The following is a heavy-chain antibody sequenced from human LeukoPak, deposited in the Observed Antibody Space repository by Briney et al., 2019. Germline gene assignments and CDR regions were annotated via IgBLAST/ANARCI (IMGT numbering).Heavy chain of an antibody. D-gene: IGHD1-26*01. CDR2: IYYSGST. J-gene: IGHJ4*02. CDR3: ARTYSGSPAYDY. V-gene: IGHV4-59*01. CDR1: GGSISSYY. Sequence: PSETLSLTCTVSGGSISSYYWSWIRQPPGKGLEWIGYIYYSGSTNYNPSLKSRVTISVDTSKNQFSLKLSSVTAADTAVYYCARTYSGSPAYDYWGRGTLVTVSS.